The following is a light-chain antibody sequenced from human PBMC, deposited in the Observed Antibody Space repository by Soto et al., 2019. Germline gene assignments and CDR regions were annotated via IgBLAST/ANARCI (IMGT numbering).Light chain of an antibody. CDR2: ENY. Sequence: QSVLTQPTSVSAAPGQKVTISCSGSSSNIGSNYVSWYQQLPGAAPKLIIYENYERPSGIPDRFSGSKSGTSATLDITGLQTGDEADYYCGAWDNSLTGGVFGGGTKLTVL. J-gene: IGLJ2*01. CDR3: GAWDNSLTGGV. V-gene: IGLV1-51*02. CDR1: SSNIGSNY.